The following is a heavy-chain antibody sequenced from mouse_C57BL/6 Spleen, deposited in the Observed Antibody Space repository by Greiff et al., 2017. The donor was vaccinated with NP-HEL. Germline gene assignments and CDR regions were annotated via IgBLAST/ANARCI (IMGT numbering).Heavy chain of an antibody. CDR2: IYPGDGDT. CDR1: GYAFSSSW. CDR3: ARDYGSSSFDY. J-gene: IGHJ2*01. Sequence: VQLQESGPELVKPGASVKISCKASGYAFSSSWMNWVKQRPGKGLEWIGRIYPGDGDTNYNGKFKGKATRTADKSSSTAYMQLSSLTSEDSAVYFCARDYGSSSFDYWGQGTTLTVSS. V-gene: IGHV1-82*01. D-gene: IGHD1-1*01.